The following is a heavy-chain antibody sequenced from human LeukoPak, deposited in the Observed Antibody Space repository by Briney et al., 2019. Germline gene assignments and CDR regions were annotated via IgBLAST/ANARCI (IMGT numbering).Heavy chain of an antibody. CDR3: ARGGSGWPSFDY. D-gene: IGHD6-19*01. CDR1: GGSISSYY. Sequence: SETLSLTCTVSGGSISSYYWSWLRPPPGKGLVWIGYIYSSGSTNYNPSLQSRVTISVDTSKNHFSLKLSSAPAADTAVDYCARGGSGWPSFDYWGQGTLVTVSS. V-gene: IGHV4-59*01. J-gene: IGHJ4*02. CDR2: IYSSGST.